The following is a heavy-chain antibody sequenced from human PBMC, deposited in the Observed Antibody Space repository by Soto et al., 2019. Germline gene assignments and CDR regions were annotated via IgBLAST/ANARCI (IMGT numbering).Heavy chain of an antibody. J-gene: IGHJ4*02. CDR2: INHSGST. CDR3: ARGGYDFWSGYPPRY. CDR1: GGSFSGYY. V-gene: IGHV4-34*01. D-gene: IGHD3-3*01. Sequence: PSETLSLTCAGYGGSFSGYYWSWIRQPPEKGLEWIGEINHSGSTNYNPSLKSRVTISVDTSKNQFSLKLSSVTAADTAVYYCARGGYDFWSGYPPRYWGQGTRVIVSS.